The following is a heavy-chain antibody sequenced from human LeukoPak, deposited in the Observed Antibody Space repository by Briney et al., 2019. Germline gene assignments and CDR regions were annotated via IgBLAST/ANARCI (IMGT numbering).Heavy chain of an antibody. Sequence: SETLSLTCTVSADSITIYYWTWIRQPPGKGLERIGYVDHTGSTNFNPSLNGRVTISRDTSKNHFTLMLRSVTAADTAVYFCARGRVSSSTWYSTYYYYFYMDVWGKGTTVTVSS. V-gene: IGHV4-59*01. CDR2: VDHTGST. D-gene: IGHD4-11*01. J-gene: IGHJ6*03. CDR1: ADSITIYY. CDR3: ARGRVSSSTWYSTYYYYFYMDV.